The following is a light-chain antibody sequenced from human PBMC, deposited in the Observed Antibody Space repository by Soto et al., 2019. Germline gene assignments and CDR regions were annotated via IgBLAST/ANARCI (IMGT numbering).Light chain of an antibody. CDR3: LQSGSFPNT. Sequence: DIQMTQSPSSVSASVVDRATITCRARQGISSWLAWYQQKPGKAPKILTYAASSLQSGVPSRFSSSSSEKDFTLTISSLQPEDFATYYCLQSGSFPNTFGRGTKLEIK. J-gene: IGKJ2*01. CDR2: AAS. V-gene: IGKV1-12*01. CDR1: QGISSW.